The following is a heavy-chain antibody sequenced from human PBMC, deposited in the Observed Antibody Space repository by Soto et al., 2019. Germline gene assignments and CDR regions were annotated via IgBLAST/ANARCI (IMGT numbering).Heavy chain of an antibody. J-gene: IGHJ5*02. CDR2: IYWNDDK. Sequence: QITLKESGPTLVKPTQTLTLTCTFSGFSLSTGGMGVGWIRQPPGTAPEWLALIYWNDDKRYSPSLKSRLTITKDTSKNQVVLTMTNMDPVDTATYYCAHRPTTVTKGWFDPWGQGTLVTVSS. V-gene: IGHV2-5*01. D-gene: IGHD4-17*01. CDR1: GFSLSTGGMG. CDR3: AHRPTTVTKGWFDP.